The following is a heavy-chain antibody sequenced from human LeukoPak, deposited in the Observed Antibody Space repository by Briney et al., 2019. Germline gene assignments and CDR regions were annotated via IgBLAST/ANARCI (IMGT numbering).Heavy chain of an antibody. D-gene: IGHD6-19*01. CDR1: GFTFSSYW. CDR2: ITSDGSST. J-gene: IGHJ4*02. Sequence: PGGSLRLSCAASGFTFSSYWMYWVRQAPGKGLMWVSRITSDGSSTSYADSVKGRFTISRDNAKNTLYPQMNSLRAEDTAVYYCARGSAKGGRGLQWLVQGVNDYWGQGTLVIVSS. CDR3: ARGSAKGGRGLQWLVQGVNDY. V-gene: IGHV3-74*01.